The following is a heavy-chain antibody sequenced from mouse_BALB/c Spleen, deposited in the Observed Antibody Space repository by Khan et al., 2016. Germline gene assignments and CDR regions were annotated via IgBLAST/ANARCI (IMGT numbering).Heavy chain of an antibody. CDR2: TWRGGST. CDR3: AENDYVAMDY. CDR1: GFSLTSYG. D-gene: IGHD2-4*01. V-gene: IGHV2-5*01. J-gene: IGHJ4*01. Sequence: QVQLKQSGPGLVQPSQSLSITCTVSGFSLTSYGVHWVRQSPGKGLEWLGATWRGGSTDYNAAFMFRLSFTKDNSKSQVFVEVNSLKADITAIDYCAENDYVAMDYWDQGTSVTVSS.